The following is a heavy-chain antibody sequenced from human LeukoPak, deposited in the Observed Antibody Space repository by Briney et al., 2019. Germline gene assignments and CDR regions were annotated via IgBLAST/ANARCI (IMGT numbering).Heavy chain of an antibody. CDR2: IDRGGSS. D-gene: IGHD3-22*01. Sequence: SETLSLTCEVYGGSLNGYYLSWIRQSPGKGLEWMGEIDRGGSSNYSPSLKSRVTVSLDTSTNKFSLNMTSVTAADTAVYYCARSSRSYESTAYYFRHWGQGILVTVSS. CDR3: ARSSRSYESTAYYFRH. J-gene: IGHJ4*02. V-gene: IGHV4-34*01. CDR1: GGSLNGYY.